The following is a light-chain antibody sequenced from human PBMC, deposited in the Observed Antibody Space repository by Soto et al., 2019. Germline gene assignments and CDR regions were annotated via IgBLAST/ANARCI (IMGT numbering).Light chain of an antibody. Sequence: EIVMTQSPATLSVSPGERATLSCRASQSVSSNLAWYQQKPGQAPRLLLYGASTRATGIPARFSGSGSGTEITNTISSLQSEDFAVYYGQQYNNWPPLTFGGGNKVEIK. CDR1: QSVSSN. CDR3: QQYNNWPPLT. V-gene: IGKV3-15*01. CDR2: GAS. J-gene: IGKJ4*01.